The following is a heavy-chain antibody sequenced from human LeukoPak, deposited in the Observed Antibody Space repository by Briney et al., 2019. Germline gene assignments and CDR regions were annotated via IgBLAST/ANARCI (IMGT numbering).Heavy chain of an antibody. Sequence: GGSLRLSCAGSGFNFGIYSMDWVRQAPGKGLEWVSAISGSGGSTYYADSVKGRFTISRDNSKNTLYLQMNSLRAEDTAVYYCAKDIVGKRITMVRGVVYWGQGTLVTVSS. D-gene: IGHD3-10*01. CDR2: ISGSGGST. CDR3: AKDIVGKRITMVRGVVY. V-gene: IGHV3-23*01. J-gene: IGHJ4*02. CDR1: GFNFGIYS.